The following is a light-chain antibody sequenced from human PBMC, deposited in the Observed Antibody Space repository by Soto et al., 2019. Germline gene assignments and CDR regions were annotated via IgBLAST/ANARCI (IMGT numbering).Light chain of an antibody. CDR2: NAF. J-gene: IGKJ2*01. CDR3: QQYNNWPPYT. V-gene: IGKV3-15*01. Sequence: EIVMTQSPATLSVTPGESATLSCRASQSITNNLAWYQQRPGQPPRLLIYNAFTRATGIPARFSGSVSATEFTLTISSLQSEDFAIYYCQQYNNWPPYTFGRGTKVDIK. CDR1: QSITNN.